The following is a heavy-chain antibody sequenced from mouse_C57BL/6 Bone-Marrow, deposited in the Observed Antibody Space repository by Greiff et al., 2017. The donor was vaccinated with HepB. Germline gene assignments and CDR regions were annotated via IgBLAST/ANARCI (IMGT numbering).Heavy chain of an antibody. CDR1: GYTFTDYY. V-gene: IGHV1-26*01. D-gene: IGHD2-4*01. CDR3: AIYDYDVDY. Sequence: EVQLQQSGPELVKPGASVKISCKASGYTFTDYYMNWVKQSHGKSLEWIGDINPNNGGTSYNQKFKGKATLTVDKSSSTAYMELRSLTSEDSAVYYCAIYDYDVDYWGQGTTLSLL. CDR2: INPNNGGT. J-gene: IGHJ2*01.